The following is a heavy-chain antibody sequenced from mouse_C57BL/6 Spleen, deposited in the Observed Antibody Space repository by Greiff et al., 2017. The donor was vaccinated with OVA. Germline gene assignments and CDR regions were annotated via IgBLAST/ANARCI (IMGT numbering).Heavy chain of an antibody. CDR2: INPNSGST. Sequence: QVQLQQPGAELVKPGASVKLSCKASGYTFTSYWMHWVKQRPGQGLEWIGMINPNSGSTNYNEKFKSKVTITGDKSSSTVYMQLSSLTSEDSAVYYCASGGLLGFAYWGQGTLVTVSA. D-gene: IGHD2-3*01. CDR3: ASGGLLGFAY. J-gene: IGHJ3*01. V-gene: IGHV1-64*01. CDR1: GYTFTSYW.